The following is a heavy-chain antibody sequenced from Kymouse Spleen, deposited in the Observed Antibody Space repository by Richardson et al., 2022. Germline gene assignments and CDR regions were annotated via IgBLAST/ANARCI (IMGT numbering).Heavy chain of an antibody. CDR2: INHSGST. CDR3: ASRITGTTFDY. Sequence: QVQLQQWGAGLLKPSETLSLTCAVYGGSFSGYYWSWIRQPPGKGLEWIGEINHSGSTNYNPSLKSRVTISVDTSKNQFSLKLSSVTAADTAVYYCASRITGTTFDYWGQGTLVTVSS. V-gene: IGHV4-34*01. D-gene: IGHD1-7*01. J-gene: IGHJ4*02. CDR1: GGSFSGYY.